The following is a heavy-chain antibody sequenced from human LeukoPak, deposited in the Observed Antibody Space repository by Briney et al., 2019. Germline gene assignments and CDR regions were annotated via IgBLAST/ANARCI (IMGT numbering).Heavy chain of an antibody. D-gene: IGHD5-24*01. Sequence: GSLRLSCAASGFTVSSNYMSWVRQPPGKGLEWIGSIYYSGSTYYNPSFKSRVTISVDTSKNQFSLKLSSVTVADTAVYYCARHPRRDGYSNFDYWGQEPWSPSPQ. J-gene: IGHJ4*01. CDR2: IYYSGST. CDR1: GFTVSSNY. V-gene: IGHV4-39*01. CDR3: ARHPRRDGYSNFDY.